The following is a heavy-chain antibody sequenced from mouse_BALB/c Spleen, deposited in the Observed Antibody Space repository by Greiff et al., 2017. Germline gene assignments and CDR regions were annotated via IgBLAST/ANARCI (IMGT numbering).Heavy chain of an antibody. D-gene: IGHD1-1*01. Sequence: VQLVESGAELARPGASVKLSCKASGYTFTDYYINWVKQRTGQGLEWIGEIYPGSGNTYYNEKFKGKATLTADKSSSTAYMQLSSLTSEDSAVYFCARSYYYGSSYDYYAMDYWGQGTSVTVSS. J-gene: IGHJ4*01. CDR1: GYTFTDYY. CDR2: IYPGSGNT. CDR3: ARSYYYGSSYDYYAMDY. V-gene: IGHV1-77*01.